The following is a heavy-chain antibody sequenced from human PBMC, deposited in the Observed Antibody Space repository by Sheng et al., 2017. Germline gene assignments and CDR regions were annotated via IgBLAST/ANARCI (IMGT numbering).Heavy chain of an antibody. D-gene: IGHD5-18*01. V-gene: IGHV4-39*07. J-gene: IGHJ4*02. Sequence: QLQLQESGPGLVKPSETLSLTCFVSGGSISSSSYYWGLDPPAPREGGWSGLGVSIILGSTYYNPSLKSRVTISLDTSKNHFSLKLSSVTAADTAVYYCARIRKADTSMTYWGQGTLVTVSS. CDR2: SIILGST. CDR3: ARIRKADTSMTY. CDR1: GGSISSSSYY.